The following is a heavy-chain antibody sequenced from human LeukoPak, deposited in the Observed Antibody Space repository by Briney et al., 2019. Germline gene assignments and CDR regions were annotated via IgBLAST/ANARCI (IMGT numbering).Heavy chain of an antibody. V-gene: IGHV3-33*06. D-gene: IGHD3-22*01. CDR1: GFTFSSYG. CDR2: IWYDGSNK. J-gene: IGHJ4*02. CDR3: AKDYYYDSSGPDY. Sequence: PGGSLRLSCAASGFTFSSYGMHWVRQAPGKGLEWVAVIWYDGSNKYYADSVKGRFTISRDNSKNTLYLQMNSLRAEDTAVYYCAKDYYYDSSGPDYWGQGTLVTVPS.